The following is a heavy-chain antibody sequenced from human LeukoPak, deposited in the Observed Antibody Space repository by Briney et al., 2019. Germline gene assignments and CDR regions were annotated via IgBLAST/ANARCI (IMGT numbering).Heavy chain of an antibody. D-gene: IGHD1-26*01. CDR2: IKGDGSEK. V-gene: IGHV3-7*01. CDR1: GFSFSINW. J-gene: IGHJ4*02. CDR3: ARADWFSADY. Sequence: GGSLRLSCAASGFSFSINWMRWVRQAPGKGLEWVANIKGDGSEKYYVDSVKGRFTVSRDNARNSLYLQMNSLRVEDTGIYYCARADWFSADYWGQGTLVTVYS.